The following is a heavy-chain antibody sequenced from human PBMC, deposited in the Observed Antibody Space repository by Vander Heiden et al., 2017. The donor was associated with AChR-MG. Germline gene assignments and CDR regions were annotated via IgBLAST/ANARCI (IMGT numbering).Heavy chain of an antibody. CDR2: IYPGDSDT. D-gene: IGHD3-10*01. J-gene: IGHJ2*01. V-gene: IGHV5-51*01. Sequence: EVQLVQSGAEVKKPGESLQISCKGSGYSFTRYWVGWVRQMPGKGLEWMGIIYPGDSDTRYSPSFQGQVTISADKSISTAYLQWSSLKASDTAMYYCARLPITMVRGERNWYFDLWGRGTLVTVSS. CDR1: GYSFTRYW. CDR3: ARLPITMVRGERNWYFDL.